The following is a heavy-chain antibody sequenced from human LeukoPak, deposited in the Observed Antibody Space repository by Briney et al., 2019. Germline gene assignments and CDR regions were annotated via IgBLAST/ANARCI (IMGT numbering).Heavy chain of an antibody. CDR3: ARGGEGQRVIYSWFDP. V-gene: IGHV4-4*02. Sequence: PSETLSLTCAVSGRSINSTNWWSWVRQPPGKGLELIGEVCHTGSTNYNPSLKGRVTISIDKSKNQFSLKLSSVTAAATAVYYCARGGEGQRVIYSWFDPWGQGTLVTVSS. D-gene: IGHD3-10*01. CDR2: VCHTGST. CDR1: GRSINSTNW. J-gene: IGHJ5*02.